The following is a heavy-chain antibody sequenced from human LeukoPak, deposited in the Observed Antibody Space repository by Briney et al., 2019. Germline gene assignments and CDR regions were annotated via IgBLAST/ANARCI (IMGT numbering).Heavy chain of an antibody. Sequence: PGGSLRLSCAASGFTFSSYGMHWVRQAPGKGLEWGAFIRYDGSNKYYADSVKGRFTISRGNSKNTLYLQMNSLRAEDTAVYYCAKDQVVAEWRHYYYYMDVWGTGTTVTVSS. J-gene: IGHJ6*03. V-gene: IGHV3-30*02. CDR1: GFTFSSYG. D-gene: IGHD2-15*01. CDR3: AKDQVVAEWRHYYYYMDV. CDR2: IRYDGSNK.